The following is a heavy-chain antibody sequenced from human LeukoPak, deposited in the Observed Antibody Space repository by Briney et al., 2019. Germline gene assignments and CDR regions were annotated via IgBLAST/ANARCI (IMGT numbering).Heavy chain of an antibody. CDR1: GGSISSSSYY. V-gene: IGHV4-39*01. CDR2: IYYSGST. Sequence: PSETLSLTCTVSGGSISSSSYYWGWIRQPPGKGLEWIGSIYYSGSTYYNPSLKSRVTISVDTSKNQFSLKLSSVTAADTAVYYCASSIVGATAPFDYWGQGTLVTVSS. CDR3: ASSIVGATAPFDY. J-gene: IGHJ4*02. D-gene: IGHD1-26*01.